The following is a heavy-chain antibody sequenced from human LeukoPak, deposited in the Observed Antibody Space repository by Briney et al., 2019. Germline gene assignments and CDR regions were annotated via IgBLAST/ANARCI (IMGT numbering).Heavy chain of an antibody. J-gene: IGHJ4*02. CDR3: ARDLTGFFDY. V-gene: IGHV4-39*07. Sequence: SETLSLTCTVSGGSISSSSYYWGWIRQPPGKGLEWIGSIYYSGSTYYNPSLKSRVTISVDTSKNQFSLKLSSVTAADTAVYYCARDLTGFFDYWGQGTLVTVSS. CDR2: IYYSGST. D-gene: IGHD1-20*01. CDR1: GGSISSSSYY.